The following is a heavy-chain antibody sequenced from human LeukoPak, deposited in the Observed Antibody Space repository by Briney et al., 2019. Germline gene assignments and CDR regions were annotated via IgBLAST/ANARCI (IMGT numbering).Heavy chain of an antibody. Sequence: GGSLRLSCAASGLTFSTTSMHWVRQAPGKGLEWVSYISRSSSTIYYADSVKGRFTISRDNAKNSLYLQMNSLRDEDTAVYYCARGYCSGGSCYSDYWGQGTLVTVSS. CDR3: ARGYCSGGSCYSDY. J-gene: IGHJ4*02. CDR1: GLTFSTTS. D-gene: IGHD2-15*01. CDR2: ISRSSSTI. V-gene: IGHV3-48*02.